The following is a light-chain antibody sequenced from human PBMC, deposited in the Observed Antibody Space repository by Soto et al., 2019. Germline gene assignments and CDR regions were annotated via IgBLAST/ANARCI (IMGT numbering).Light chain of an antibody. CDR1: QSLNIW. CDR2: KAS. CDR3: QQYNAYPYT. V-gene: IGKV1-5*03. J-gene: IGKJ2*01. Sequence: DIEMTQSPSTLSASVGDRVTITCRATQSLNIWLAWYQQKPGKAPKLLISKASSLESGVPSRFTGSGSGTEFSLTISSLQPDDFAIYYCQQYNAYPYTFGQGTKLEMK.